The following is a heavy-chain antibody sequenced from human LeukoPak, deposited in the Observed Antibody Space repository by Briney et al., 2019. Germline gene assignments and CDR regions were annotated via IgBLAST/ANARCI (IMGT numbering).Heavy chain of an antibody. D-gene: IGHD6-6*01. V-gene: IGHV3-20*04. CDR1: GFTTFSSYA. Sequence: GGSLRLSCAASGFTTFSSYAMTWVRQAPGKGLEWVSGINGNGGSRGYAASVKGRFTISRDNANNSLYLQMNSLRAEDTALYYCARGSSFHNYWGQGTLVTVSS. CDR2: INGNGGSR. J-gene: IGHJ4*02. CDR3: ARGSSFHNY.